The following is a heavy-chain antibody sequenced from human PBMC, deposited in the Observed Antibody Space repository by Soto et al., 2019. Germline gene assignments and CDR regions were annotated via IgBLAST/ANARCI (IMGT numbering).Heavy chain of an antibody. CDR3: ARETLKRCLQLGYFDY. CDR2: IYYSGST. V-gene: IGHV4-30-2*05. Sequence: SETLSLTCAVSGGSISSGGYSWSWIRQPPGKGLEWIGYIYYSGSTYYNPSLKSRVTISVDTSKNQFSLKLSSVTAADTAVYYCARETLKRCLQLGYFDYWGQGTLVTVSS. J-gene: IGHJ4*02. D-gene: IGHD1-1*01. CDR1: GGSISSGGYS.